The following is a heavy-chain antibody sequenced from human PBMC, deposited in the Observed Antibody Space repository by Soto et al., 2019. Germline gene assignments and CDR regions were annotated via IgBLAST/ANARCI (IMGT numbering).Heavy chain of an antibody. CDR2: INAGNGNT. J-gene: IGHJ5*02. CDR1: GYTFTSYA. V-gene: IGHV1-3*01. CDR3: ARERYYDSSGYVWFDP. Sequence: GGSVKVSCKASGYTFTSYAMHWVRQAPGQRLEWMGWINAGNGNTKYSQKFQGRVTITRDTSASTAYMELSSLRSEDTAVYYCARERYYDSSGYVWFDPWGQGTLVTVSS. D-gene: IGHD3-22*01.